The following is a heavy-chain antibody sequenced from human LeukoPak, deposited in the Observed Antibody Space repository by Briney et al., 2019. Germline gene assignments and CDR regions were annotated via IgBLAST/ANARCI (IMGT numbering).Heavy chain of an antibody. D-gene: IGHD5-24*01. J-gene: IGHJ4*02. Sequence: GASVTVSCTASGGTFSSYAISWVRQAPGQGLEWMGGIIPIFGTANYAQKFQGRVTITADESTSTAYMELSSLRSEDTAVYYCARVRGTRWLQPWIDYWGQGTLVTVSS. CDR3: ARVRGTRWLQPWIDY. V-gene: IGHV1-69*13. CDR2: IIPIFGTA. CDR1: GGTFSSYA.